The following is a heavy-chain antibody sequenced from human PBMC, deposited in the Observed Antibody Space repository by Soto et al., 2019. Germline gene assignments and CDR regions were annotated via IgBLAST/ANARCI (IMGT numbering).Heavy chain of an antibody. CDR3: ARDLSTSCYLYY. CDR1: GYTFTSYY. CDR2: INPSGGST. J-gene: IGHJ4*02. V-gene: IGHV1-46*01. Sequence: ASVKVSCKASGYTFTSYYMHWVRQPPGQGLERMGIINPSGGSTSYAQKFQGRVTMTRDTSTSTVYMELSSLRSEDTAVYYCARDLSTSCYLYYWGQGTLVTVSS. D-gene: IGHD2-2*01.